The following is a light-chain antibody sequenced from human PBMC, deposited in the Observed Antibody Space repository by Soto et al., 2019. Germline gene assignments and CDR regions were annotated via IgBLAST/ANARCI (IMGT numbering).Light chain of an antibody. Sequence: DLQMTQSPSTLSAFVGDRVTITCRVTQDINNWLAWYQQKPGKAPRLLIYDVSTLQTGVPSRFSGRGSGTEATLIISSLQPDDVATYYCQQYFHYPVTFGRGTKVEIK. CDR2: DVS. J-gene: IGKJ2*01. CDR1: QDINNW. V-gene: IGKV1-5*01. CDR3: QQYFHYPVT.